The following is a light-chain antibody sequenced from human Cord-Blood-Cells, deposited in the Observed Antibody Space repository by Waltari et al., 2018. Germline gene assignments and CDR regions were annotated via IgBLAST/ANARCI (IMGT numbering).Light chain of an antibody. CDR2: GAS. CDR1: QSVSSN. J-gene: IGKJ2*01. V-gene: IGKV3-15*01. CDR3: QQYNNWPYT. Sequence: EIVMTQSPATLSVSPGERATLSCRASQSVSSNLAWYQQNPGQAPRLLIYGASTRATGIPARFSGIGSGTEFTLTISSLQSEDFAVYYCQQYNNWPYTFGQGTKLEIK.